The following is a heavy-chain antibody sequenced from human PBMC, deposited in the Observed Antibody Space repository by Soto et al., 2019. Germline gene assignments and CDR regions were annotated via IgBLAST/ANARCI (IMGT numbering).Heavy chain of an antibody. CDR1: GFTFNDFG. Sequence: EVQLLESGGGLVQPAGSLTLSCAASGFTFNDFGMSWVRQGPGKGLEWVSSISDTGGRTFYADSVKGRFAISRDNSQTTLSLQMDRRRVEDTATSYCFKARARHYYVADHWGQGALVTVSS. CDR2: ISDTGGRT. D-gene: IGHD3-16*01. V-gene: IGHV3-23*01. CDR3: FKARARHYYVADH. J-gene: IGHJ4*02.